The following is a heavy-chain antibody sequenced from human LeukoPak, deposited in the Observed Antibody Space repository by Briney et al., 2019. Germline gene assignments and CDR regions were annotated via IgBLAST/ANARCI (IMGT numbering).Heavy chain of an antibody. J-gene: IGHJ4*02. V-gene: IGHV3-23*01. CDR3: AKDAAANVDYPYYFDY. Sequence: GGSLRLSCAASGFTFRGYGMSWVRQAPGKGLEWVSAIRGSGVTTYYADSVKGRFTISRDNSRTTLYLLMNSLRAEDTAVYYCAKDAAANVDYPYYFDYWGQGALVTVSS. D-gene: IGHD4-11*01. CDR2: IRGSGVTT. CDR1: GFTFRGYG.